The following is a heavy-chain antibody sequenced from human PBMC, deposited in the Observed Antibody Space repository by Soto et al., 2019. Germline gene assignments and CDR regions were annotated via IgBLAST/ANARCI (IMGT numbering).Heavy chain of an antibody. Sequence: EVQLVQSGAEVKKPGESLKISCKGSGYSFTSYWIGWVRQMPGKGLEWMGIIYPGDSDTRYSPSFQGQVSFSADKSISTAYLQWSSLKASDTAMYYCARHDHEAGAIRDYFDYWGQGTLVTVSS. J-gene: IGHJ4*02. CDR1: GYSFTSYW. D-gene: IGHD1-26*01. V-gene: IGHV5-51*01. CDR2: IYPGDSDT. CDR3: ARHDHEAGAIRDYFDY.